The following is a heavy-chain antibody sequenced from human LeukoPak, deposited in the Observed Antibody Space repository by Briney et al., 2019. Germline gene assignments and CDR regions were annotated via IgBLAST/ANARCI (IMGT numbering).Heavy chain of an antibody. J-gene: IGHJ6*04. CDR1: GFSFNNYG. CDR3: ARDRTDGLRCSWGLDV. CDR2: MSHGGSNK. Sequence: GGSLRLSCAASGFSFNNYGMHWVRQAPGKGLEWVATMSHGGSNKYYADSVKGRFTIPGDNSKNTLYLQMSSLRAEDTAVYYCARDRTDGLRCSWGLDVWGKGTTVTVSS. D-gene: IGHD5/OR15-5a*01. V-gene: IGHV3-30*03.